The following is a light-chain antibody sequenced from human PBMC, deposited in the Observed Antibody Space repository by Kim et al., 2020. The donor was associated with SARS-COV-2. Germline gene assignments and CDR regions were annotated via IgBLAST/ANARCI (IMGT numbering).Light chain of an antibody. CDR2: KVP. CDR1: QSLVYSDGNIY. J-gene: IGKJ3*01. Sequence: PASICCKSSQSLVYSDGNIYLNWFHQRPGQAPRRLIYKVPNRDSGVPDRFSGSGSGTDFTLHISRVEAEDARIYYCMQGTHWPFTFGPGTKVDIK. CDR3: MQGTHWPFT. V-gene: IGKV2-30*01.